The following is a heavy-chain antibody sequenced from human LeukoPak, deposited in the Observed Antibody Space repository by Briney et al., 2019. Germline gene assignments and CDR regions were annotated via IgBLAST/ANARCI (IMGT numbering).Heavy chain of an antibody. J-gene: IGHJ1*01. CDR2: ISGDGGST. CDR1: GFTFDDYA. V-gene: IGHV3-43*02. Sequence: GGSLRLSXAASGFTFDDYAMHWVRQAPGKGLEWVSLISGDGGSTYYADSVKGRFTISRDNSKNSLYLQMNSLRTEDTALYYCAKDQASIFAEYFQHWGQGTLVTDSS. CDR3: AKDQASIFAEYFQH.